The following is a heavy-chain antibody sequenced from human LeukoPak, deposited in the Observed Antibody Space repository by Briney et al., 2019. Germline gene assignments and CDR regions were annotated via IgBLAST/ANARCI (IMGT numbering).Heavy chain of an antibody. Sequence: GGSLRLSCEGSGFTASGFGFSSFAMYWVRQAPGKGLEWVAVMSYDGSSEYYADSVKGRFTISRDNPKKTLFLQMNSLRAEDTAVYYCARSYDFWGGYYPPGDDAFDIWGQGTMVTVSS. J-gene: IGHJ3*02. D-gene: IGHD3-3*01. CDR2: MSYDGSSE. V-gene: IGHV3-30*03. CDR3: ARSYDFWGGYYPPGDDAFDI. CDR1: GFGFSSFA.